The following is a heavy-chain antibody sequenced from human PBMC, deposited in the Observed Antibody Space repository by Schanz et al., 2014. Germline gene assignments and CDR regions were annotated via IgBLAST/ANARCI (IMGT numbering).Heavy chain of an antibody. Sequence: QVHLVQSGAEVHKPGSSVKVSCKLSGGTFSSYTISWMRQAPGQGLEWMGKIIPVLNIATYAQRFQGRVSITADKSTSTAYMELSSLRYEDTALYYCARGTMPGTFDIWGQGTMVTVSS. CDR1: GGTFSSYT. CDR3: ARGTMPGTFDI. D-gene: IGHD2-2*01. J-gene: IGHJ3*02. V-gene: IGHV1-69*09. CDR2: IIPVLNIA.